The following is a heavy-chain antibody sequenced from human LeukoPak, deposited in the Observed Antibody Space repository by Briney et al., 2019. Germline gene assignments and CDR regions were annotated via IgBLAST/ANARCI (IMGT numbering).Heavy chain of an antibody. J-gene: IGHJ4*02. V-gene: IGHV1-2*02. CDR2: INPNSGGT. D-gene: IGHD3-3*01. Sequence: GGSVKVSCKASGYTFTGYYMHWVRQAPGQGLEWMGWINPNSGGTNYAQKFQGRVTMTRDTSISTAYMELSRLRSDDTAVYYCARDPYYDFWSGYQNYFDYWGQGTLVTVSS. CDR1: GYTFTGYY. CDR3: ARDPYYDFWSGYQNYFDY.